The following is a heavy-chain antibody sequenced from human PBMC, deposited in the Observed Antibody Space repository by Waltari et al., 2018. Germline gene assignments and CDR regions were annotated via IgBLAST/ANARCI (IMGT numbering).Heavy chain of an antibody. CDR2: ISANNGKT. V-gene: IGHV1-18*01. CDR3: VRDGSGASFTFDY. J-gene: IGHJ4*02. D-gene: IGHD2-8*02. Sequence: QVHLMQSGGEVKTPGASVMVSCKASGYNFISYSLTWVRQAHGQGLEWMGWISANNGKTNYAQKFQGRLTMTTDTSTSTAYMELRSLTSDDTAVYYCVRDGSGASFTFDYWGQGTLVTVSS. CDR1: GYNFISYS.